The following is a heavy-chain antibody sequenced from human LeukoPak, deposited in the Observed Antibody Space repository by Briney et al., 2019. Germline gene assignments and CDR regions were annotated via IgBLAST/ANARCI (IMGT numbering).Heavy chain of an antibody. Sequence: SVKVSCKASGYTFTSYGISWVRQAPGQGLEWMGGIIPIFGTANYAQKFQGRVTITADKSTSTAYMELSSLRSEDTAVYYCASATMVRGVALYYFDYWGQGTQVTVSS. CDR1: GYTFTSYG. CDR2: IIPIFGTA. J-gene: IGHJ4*02. V-gene: IGHV1-69*06. CDR3: ASATMVRGVALYYFDY. D-gene: IGHD3-10*01.